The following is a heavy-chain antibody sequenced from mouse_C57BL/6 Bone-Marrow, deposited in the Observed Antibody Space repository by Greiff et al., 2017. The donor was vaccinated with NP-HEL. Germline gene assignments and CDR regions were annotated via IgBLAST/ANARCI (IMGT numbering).Heavy chain of an antibody. CDR2: IYPGDGDT. Sequence: QVQLKESGAELVKPGASVKISCTASGYAFSSYWMNWVKQRPGKGLEWIGQIYPGDGDTNYNGKFKGKATLTADKSSSTAYMQLSSLTSEDSAVYFCARGGYYGSSYVDYWGQGTTLTVSS. J-gene: IGHJ2*01. CDR3: ARGGYYGSSYVDY. D-gene: IGHD1-1*01. V-gene: IGHV1-80*01. CDR1: GYAFSSYW.